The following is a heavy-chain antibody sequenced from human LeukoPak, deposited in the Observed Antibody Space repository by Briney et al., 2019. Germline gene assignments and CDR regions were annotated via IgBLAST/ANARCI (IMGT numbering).Heavy chain of an antibody. CDR3: AREINYDSGV. D-gene: IGHD3-22*01. J-gene: IGHJ4*02. V-gene: IGHV1-69*04. CDR2: IIPILGIA. CDR1: GGTFSSYA. Sequence: SAKVSCKASGGTFSSYAISWVRQAPGQGLEWMGRIIPILGIANYAQKFQGRVTITADKSTSTAYMELSSLRSEDTAVYYCAREINYDSGVWGQGTLVTVSS.